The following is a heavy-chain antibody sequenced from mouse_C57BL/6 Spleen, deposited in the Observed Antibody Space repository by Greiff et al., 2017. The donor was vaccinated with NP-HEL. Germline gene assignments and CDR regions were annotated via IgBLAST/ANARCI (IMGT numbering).Heavy chain of an antibody. CDR3: TTSRGVRDWAYYLDY. J-gene: IGHJ2*01. CDR1: GFNIKDYY. Sequence: VQLQQSGAELVRPGASVKLSCTASGFNIKDYYMHWVKQRPEQGLEWIGRIDPEDGDTEYAPKFQGKATMTADTSSNTAYLQLSSLTSEDTAVYYCTTSRGVRDWAYYLDYWGQGTTLTVSS. V-gene: IGHV14-1*01. CDR2: IDPEDGDT. D-gene: IGHD3-1*01.